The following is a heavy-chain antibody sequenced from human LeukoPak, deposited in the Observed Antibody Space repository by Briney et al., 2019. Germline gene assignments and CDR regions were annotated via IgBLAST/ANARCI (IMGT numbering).Heavy chain of an antibody. CDR1: GYTFTSYG. V-gene: IGHV1-18*01. J-gene: IGHJ3*02. Sequence: GASVKVSCKASGYTFTSYGISWVRQAPGQGLEWMGWISAYNGNTNYAQKLQGRVTMTTDTSTSTAYMELRNLRSDDTAVYYCARQDVAAADDAFDIWGQGTMVTVSS. D-gene: IGHD6-13*01. CDR2: ISAYNGNT. CDR3: ARQDVAAADDAFDI.